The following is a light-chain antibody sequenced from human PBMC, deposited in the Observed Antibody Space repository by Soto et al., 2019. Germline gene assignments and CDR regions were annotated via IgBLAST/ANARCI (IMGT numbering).Light chain of an antibody. V-gene: IGLV2-14*01. CDR3: SSYTRSNTLV. CDR2: EVD. Sequence: QSVLAQPASVSGSPGQSTIISCTGTSSDVGGYNYVSWYQQHPGKAPKFLIYEVDNRASGVSDRFSGSKSGYTASLTISGLQADDEADYYCSSYTRSNTLVFGTGTKLTVL. CDR1: SSDVGGYNY. J-gene: IGLJ1*01.